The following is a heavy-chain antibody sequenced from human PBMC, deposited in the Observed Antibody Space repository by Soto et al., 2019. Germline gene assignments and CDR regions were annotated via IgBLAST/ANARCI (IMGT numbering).Heavy chain of an antibody. D-gene: IGHD6-13*01. V-gene: IGHV4-34*01. CDR1: GGSFSGYY. CDR2: INHSGST. J-gene: IGHJ6*02. CDR3: ARVTAAAGYGMDV. Sequence: PSETLSLTCAVYGGSFSGYYWSWIRQPPGKGLEWIGEINHSGSTNYNPSLKSRFTISVDTSKNQFSLKLSSVTAADTAVYYCARVTAAAGYGMDVWGQGTTVTVSS.